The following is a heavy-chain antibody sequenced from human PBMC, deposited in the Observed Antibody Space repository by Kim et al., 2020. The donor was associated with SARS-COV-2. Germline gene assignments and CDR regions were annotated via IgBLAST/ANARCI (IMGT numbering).Heavy chain of an antibody. CDR3: ARLPLDLYGMDV. J-gene: IGHJ6*02. Sequence: YYNPSLKSRVTISVDTSKNKFSLRLSSVTAADTAVYYCARLPLDLYGMDVWGQGTTVTVSS. D-gene: IGHD2-15*01. V-gene: IGHV4-39*01.